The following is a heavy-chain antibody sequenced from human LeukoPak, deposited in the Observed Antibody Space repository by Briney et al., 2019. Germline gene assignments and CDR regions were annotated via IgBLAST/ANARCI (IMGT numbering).Heavy chain of an antibody. CDR3: ARGPPYYSYYYYYMDV. CDR2: ISVSSSTK. Sequence: GGSLRLSCEASGFTFTSHSMNWVRQAPGKGLEWISFISVSSSTKLYADSLKGRFTISRDNAKNSLYLQMNSLRAEDTAVYYCARGPPYYSYYYYYMDVWGKGTTVTVSS. D-gene: IGHD2-21*01. J-gene: IGHJ6*03. V-gene: IGHV3-48*01. CDR1: GFTFTSHS.